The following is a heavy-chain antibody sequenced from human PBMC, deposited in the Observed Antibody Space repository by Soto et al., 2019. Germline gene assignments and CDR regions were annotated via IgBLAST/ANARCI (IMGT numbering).Heavy chain of an antibody. Sequence: GESLKISCKGSGYSFTSYWIGWVRQMPWKGLEWMGIIYPGDSDTRYSPSFQGQVTISADKSISTAYLQWSSLKASDTAMYYCARHPRSYSSSSEDYYYGMDVWGQGTTVTVSS. CDR2: IYPGDSDT. V-gene: IGHV5-51*01. D-gene: IGHD6-6*01. CDR1: GYSFTSYW. J-gene: IGHJ6*02. CDR3: ARHPRSYSSSSEDYYYGMDV.